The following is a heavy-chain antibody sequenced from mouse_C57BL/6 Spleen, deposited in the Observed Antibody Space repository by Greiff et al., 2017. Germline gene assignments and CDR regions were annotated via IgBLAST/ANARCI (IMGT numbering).Heavy chain of an antibody. V-gene: IGHV1-64*01. D-gene: IGHD2-5*01. CDR1: GYTFTSYW. J-gene: IGHJ1*03. CDR3: AVSNSDWYFDV. Sequence: QVQLQQPGAELVKPGASVKLSCKASGYTFTSYWMHWVKQRPGQGLEWIGMIHPNSGSTNYNEKFKSKATLTVDKSSSTAYMQLSSLTSEDSAVYYCAVSNSDWYFDVWGTGTTVTVSS. CDR2: IHPNSGST.